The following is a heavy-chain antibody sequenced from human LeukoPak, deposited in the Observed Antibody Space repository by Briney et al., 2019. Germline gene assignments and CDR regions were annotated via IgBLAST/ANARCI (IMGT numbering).Heavy chain of an antibody. D-gene: IGHD2-2*02. V-gene: IGHV1-2*02. Sequence: ASVKVSCKASGYTFTGYYMHWVRQAPGQGLEWMGWINPNSGGTNYAQKLQGRVTMTTDTSTSTAYMELRSLRSDDTAVYYCARTQIVVVPAAIQYDYWGQGTLVTVSS. CDR3: ARTQIVVVPAAIQYDY. J-gene: IGHJ4*02. CDR2: INPNSGGT. CDR1: GYTFTGYY.